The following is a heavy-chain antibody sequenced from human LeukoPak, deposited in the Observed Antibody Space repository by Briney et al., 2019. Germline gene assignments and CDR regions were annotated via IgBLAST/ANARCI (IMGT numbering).Heavy chain of an antibody. V-gene: IGHV4-39*07. CDR2: MYFSGST. CDR3: ARAVGATALDY. D-gene: IGHD3-16*01. CDR1: GGSISSRSHY. J-gene: IGHJ4*02. Sequence: SETLSLTCTVSGGSISSRSHYWGWIRQPPGKVLEWIGSMYFSGSTYYNPSLKSRVTISVDTSKNQFSLKLSSVTAADTAVYYCARAVGATALDYWGQGTLATVSS.